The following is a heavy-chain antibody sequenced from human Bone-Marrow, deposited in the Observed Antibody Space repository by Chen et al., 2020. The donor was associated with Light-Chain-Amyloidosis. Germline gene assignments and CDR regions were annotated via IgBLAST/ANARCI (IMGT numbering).Heavy chain of an antibody. CDR2: IDSGGST. Sequence: EVQLVESGGGLIQPGGSLRLSCAASGFTVSSNYMSWVRQAPGKGLEWVSVIDSGGSTYYADSVKGRFTISRDNSKNTLYLQMNSLRAEDTAVYYCARNGLGTYSGYHEDYWGQGTLVTVSS. CDR3: ARNGLGTYSGYHEDY. V-gene: IGHV3-53*01. D-gene: IGHD5-12*01. CDR1: GFTVSSNY. J-gene: IGHJ4*02.